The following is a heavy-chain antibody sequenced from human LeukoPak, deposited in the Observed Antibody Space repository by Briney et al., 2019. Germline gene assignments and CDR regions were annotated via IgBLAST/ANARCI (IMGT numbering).Heavy chain of an antibody. CDR2: ISAYNGNT. Sequence: GASVKVSCKASGYTFTSYGISRVRQAPGQGLEWMGWISAYNGNTNYAQKLQGRVTMTTDTSTSTAYMELRSLRSDDTAVYYCARGSGHYDILTGYYKGYYYYYMDVWGKGTTVTISS. CDR3: ARGSGHYDILTGYYKGYYYYYMDV. J-gene: IGHJ6*03. CDR1: GYTFTSYG. V-gene: IGHV1-18*01. D-gene: IGHD3-9*01.